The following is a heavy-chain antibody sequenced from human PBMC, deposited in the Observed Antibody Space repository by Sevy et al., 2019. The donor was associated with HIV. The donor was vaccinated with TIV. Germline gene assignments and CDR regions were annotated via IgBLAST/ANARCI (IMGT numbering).Heavy chain of an antibody. D-gene: IGHD5-12*01. CDR1: GFSFSNYG. CDR2: IWFDGSQI. V-gene: IGHV3-33*01. Sequence: GGSLRLSCAASGFSFSNYGMHWIRQAPGKGLEWVAVIWFDGSQIKYADSVKGRFVISRENLRDTLYLQMNNLTVEDTAVYYCSSPAVAHGMDVWGQWTTVTVSS. CDR3: SSPAVAHGMDV. J-gene: IGHJ6*02.